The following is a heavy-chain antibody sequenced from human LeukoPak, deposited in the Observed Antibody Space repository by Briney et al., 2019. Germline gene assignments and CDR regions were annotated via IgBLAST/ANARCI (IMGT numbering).Heavy chain of an antibody. Sequence: GGSLRLSCAASGFTFDDYAMHWVRQAPGKGLEWVSGISWNSGSIGYADSVKGRFTISRDNAKNSLYLQMNSLRAEDTALYYCAKDRSLYYDILTGYFDYWGQGTLVTVSS. V-gene: IGHV3-9*01. CDR1: GFTFDDYA. CDR2: ISWNSGSI. CDR3: AKDRSLYYDILTGYFDY. D-gene: IGHD3-9*01. J-gene: IGHJ4*02.